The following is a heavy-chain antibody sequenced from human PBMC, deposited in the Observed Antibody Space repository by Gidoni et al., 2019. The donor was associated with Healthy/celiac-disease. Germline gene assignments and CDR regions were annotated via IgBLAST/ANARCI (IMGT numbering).Heavy chain of an antibody. J-gene: IGHJ6*02. Sequence: QLQLQESGPGLVKPSETLSLTCTVSGGSIITSSYSWGWIRQPPGKVLEWIGSIYYSGRTYYNPSLKSRVTISVDTSKNQFSRKLSSVTAADTAVYYCARWYSSSWSDVFFDYGMDVWGQGTTVTVSS. CDR2: IYYSGRT. V-gene: IGHV4-39*01. CDR3: ARWYSSSWSDVFFDYGMDV. D-gene: IGHD6-13*01. CDR1: GGSIITSSYS.